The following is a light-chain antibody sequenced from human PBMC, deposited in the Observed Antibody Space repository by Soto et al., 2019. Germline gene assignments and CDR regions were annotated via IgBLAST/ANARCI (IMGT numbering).Light chain of an antibody. V-gene: IGLV3-21*02. Sequence: SYELTQPPSVSVAPGQTARITCGGTNIGSKSVHWYQQKPGQAPVLVVYDDSDRPSGIPERFSGSNSGNTATLTISRVEAGDEADYYCQVWDSSSDHVVFGGGTKVTV. CDR3: QVWDSSSDHVV. CDR2: DDS. J-gene: IGLJ2*01. CDR1: NIGSKS.